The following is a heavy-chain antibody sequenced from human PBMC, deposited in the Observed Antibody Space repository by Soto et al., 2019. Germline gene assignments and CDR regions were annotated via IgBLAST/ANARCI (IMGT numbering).Heavy chain of an antibody. J-gene: IGHJ4*02. V-gene: IGHV1-69*02. CDR1: GGTFSSYT. CDR2: IIPILGIA. CDR3: ARGNGDLDY. D-gene: IGHD4-17*01. Sequence: QVQLVQSGAEVKKPGSSVKVSCKASGGTFSSYTISWVRQAPGQGLEWMGRIIPILGIANYAQKFQGRVTITAAKSTSTAYMELRSLRSEDTAVYYCARGNGDLDYWGQGTLVTVSS.